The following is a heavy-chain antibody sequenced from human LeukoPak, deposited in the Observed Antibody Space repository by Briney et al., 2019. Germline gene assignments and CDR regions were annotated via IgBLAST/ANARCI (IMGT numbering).Heavy chain of an antibody. D-gene: IGHD1-26*01. J-gene: IGHJ3*01. V-gene: IGHV1-69*04. Sequence: ASVKVSCKASGGTFSSYAISWVRQAPGQGLEWMGRIIPILGIANYAQKFQGRVTITADESTSTAYMELSSLRSEDTAVYYCARAALHSGSYEGAWGQGTMVTVSS. CDR2: IIPILGIA. CDR1: GGTFSSYA. CDR3: ARAALHSGSYEGA.